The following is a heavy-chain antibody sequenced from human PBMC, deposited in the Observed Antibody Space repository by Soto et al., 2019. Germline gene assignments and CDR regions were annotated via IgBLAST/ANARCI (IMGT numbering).Heavy chain of an antibody. CDR2: VGRMFGAP. J-gene: IGHJ4*02. CDR1: VVTFNRRD. D-gene: IGHD2-21*01. CDR3: AKSEGSDGYSCDD. V-gene: IGHV1-69*13. Sequence: SLKVSCDASVVTFNRRDVRWVRGAPGQGVEWVCGVGRMFGAPHYGEEFQDIVTITADGSTGPANLGLSSVRSEDRGGYYGAKSEGSDGYSCDDWGLGTLVTVSS.